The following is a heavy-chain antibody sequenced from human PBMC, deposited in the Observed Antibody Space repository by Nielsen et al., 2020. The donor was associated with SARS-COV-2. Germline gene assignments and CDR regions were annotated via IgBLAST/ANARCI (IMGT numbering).Heavy chain of an antibody. V-gene: IGHV3-30*14. CDR3: ARNHYGTFETSGFYEY. J-gene: IGHJ4*02. Sequence: GESLKISCAASGFTFSSYAMHWVRQAPGKGLEWVALISNDGTKKFYSDSVRGRFTISRDEPRNTVYLQANSLRLEDTAIYYCARNHYGTFETSGFYEYWGQGTLVSVSS. D-gene: IGHD1-14*01. CDR1: GFTFSSYA. CDR2: ISNDGTKK.